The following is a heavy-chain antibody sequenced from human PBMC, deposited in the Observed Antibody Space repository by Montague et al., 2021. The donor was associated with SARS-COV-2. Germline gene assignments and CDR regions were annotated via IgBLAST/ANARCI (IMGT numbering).Heavy chain of an antibody. CDR1: GDSISSNSYD. V-gene: IGHV4-39*01. J-gene: IGHJ4*02. D-gene: IGHD3-16*01. CDR2: ISYHGST. Sequence: SETLSLTCTVSGDSISSNSYDWGWIRQPPGKGLEWIGSISYHGSTYYNPSLKSRVTISIDTSRNQFSLKVTSVTAADTAVYYCARRLDYWGSIGQRSHFDYGARE. CDR3: ARRLDYWGSIGQRSHFDY.